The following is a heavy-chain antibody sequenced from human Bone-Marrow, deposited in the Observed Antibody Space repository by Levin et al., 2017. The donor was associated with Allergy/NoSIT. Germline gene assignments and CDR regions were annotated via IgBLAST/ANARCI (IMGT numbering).Heavy chain of an antibody. J-gene: IGHJ6*02. Sequence: SVKVSCKASGGTFSSYAISWVRQAPGQGLEWMGGIIPIFGTANYAQKFQGRVTITADESTSTAYMELSSLRSEDTAVYYCARYDCSSTSCYGYYYYGMDVWGQGTTVTVSS. V-gene: IGHV1-69*13. CDR1: GGTFSSYA. CDR2: IIPIFGTA. CDR3: ARYDCSSTSCYGYYYYGMDV. D-gene: IGHD2-2*01.